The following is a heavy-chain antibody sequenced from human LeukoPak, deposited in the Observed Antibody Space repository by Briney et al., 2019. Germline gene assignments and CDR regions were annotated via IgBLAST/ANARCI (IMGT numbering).Heavy chain of an antibody. CDR3: SRSYYSSSWYYFDH. V-gene: IGHV1-18*01. J-gene: IGHJ4*02. CDR2: ISIGDGRT. Sequence: ASVKVSCKTSGYTFNNFGITWVRQAPGQGLEWMGWISIGDGRTHYGRKFQDRVSMTREMSSNTAFLELSSLRSDDTAFYFCSRSYYSSSWYYFDHWGQGTLVTVSS. D-gene: IGHD2-15*01. CDR1: GYTFNNFG.